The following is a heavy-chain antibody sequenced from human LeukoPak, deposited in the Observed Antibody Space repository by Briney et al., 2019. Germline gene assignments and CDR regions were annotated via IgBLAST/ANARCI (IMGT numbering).Heavy chain of an antibody. D-gene: IGHD4-17*01. Sequence: GGSLRLSCAASGFTFTSYSMNWVRQAPGKGLEWVSSISSSGLNIDYADSDSLKGRFTISRDNGKDSLYLQMNSLRAEDTAVYYCARDLLDRETTNGYWGQGTLVTVSS. J-gene: IGHJ4*02. CDR2: ISSSGLNI. CDR3: ARDLLDRETTNGY. CDR1: GFTFTSYS. V-gene: IGHV3-21*01.